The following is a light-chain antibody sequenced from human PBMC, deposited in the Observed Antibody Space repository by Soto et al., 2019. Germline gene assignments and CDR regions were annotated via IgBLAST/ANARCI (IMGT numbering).Light chain of an antibody. CDR1: QSISSY. CDR2: AAS. Sequence: DIQLTQSQYSLSASVGDRVTLTCRASQSISSYLNWYQQKPGKAPKLLIYAASSLQSGVPSRFSGSGSGTDFTLTISSLQPEDFAVYYCQQYDSYPRTFGQGTKVDIK. V-gene: IGKV1-39*01. J-gene: IGKJ1*01. CDR3: QQYDSYPRT.